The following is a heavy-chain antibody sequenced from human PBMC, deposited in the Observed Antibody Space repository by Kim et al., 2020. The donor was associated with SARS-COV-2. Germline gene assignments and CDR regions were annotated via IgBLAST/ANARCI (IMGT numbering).Heavy chain of an antibody. D-gene: IGHD3-16*02. CDR1: GGSISSGDYY. CDR2: IYYSGST. V-gene: IGHV4-30-4*01. J-gene: IGHJ3*02. Sequence: SETLSLTCTVSGGSISSGDYYWSWIRQPPGKGLEWIGYIYYSGSTYYNPSLKSRVTISVDTSKNQFSLKLSSVTAADTAVYYCARFYDYIWGSYRYTGTDAFDIWGQGTMVTVSS. CDR3: ARFYDYIWGSYRYTGTDAFDI.